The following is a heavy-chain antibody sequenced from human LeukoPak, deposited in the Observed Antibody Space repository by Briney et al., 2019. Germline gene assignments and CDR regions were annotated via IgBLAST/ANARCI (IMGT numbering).Heavy chain of an antibody. J-gene: IGHJ3*02. CDR3: ARPKNRENYWRAFDI. CDR2: IKQDGNEK. D-gene: IGHD1-7*01. Sequence: PGGSLRLSCVASGFTFSDYWMTWVRQAPGTGLEWVANIKQDGNEKYYVDSVKGRFTISRDNAKNSLHLQMDNLRAEDTAVYYCARPKNRENYWRAFDIWGQGTMVTVFS. CDR1: GFTFSDYW. V-gene: IGHV3-7*03.